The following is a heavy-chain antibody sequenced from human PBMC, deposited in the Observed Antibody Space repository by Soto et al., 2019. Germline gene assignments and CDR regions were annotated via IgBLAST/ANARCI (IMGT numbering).Heavy chain of an antibody. J-gene: IGHJ5*02. V-gene: IGHV4-34*01. CDR1: GGSFSGYY. CDR2: INHSGST. D-gene: IGHD4-17*01. Sequence: ETLSLTCAVYGGSFSGYYWSWIRQPPGKGLEWIGEINHSGSTNYNPSLKSRVTISVDTSKNQFSLKLSSVTAADTAVYYCARITYGDYAWFDPWGQGTLVTVSS. CDR3: ARITYGDYAWFDP.